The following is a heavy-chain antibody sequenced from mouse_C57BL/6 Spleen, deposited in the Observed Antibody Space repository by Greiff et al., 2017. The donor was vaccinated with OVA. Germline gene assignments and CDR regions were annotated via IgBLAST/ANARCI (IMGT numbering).Heavy chain of an antibody. V-gene: IGHV1-9*01. D-gene: IGHD2-4*01. J-gene: IGHJ2*01. CDR2: ILPGSGST. CDR3: ERRGYDYDDVFYYFDY. Sequence: VQLQQSGAELMKPGASVKLSCKATGYTFTGYWIEWVKQRPGHGLEWIGEILPGSGSTNYNEKFKGKATFTADTSSNTAYMQISSLTTEDSAIYYCERRGYDYDDVFYYFDYWGQGTTLTVSS. CDR1: GYTFTGYW.